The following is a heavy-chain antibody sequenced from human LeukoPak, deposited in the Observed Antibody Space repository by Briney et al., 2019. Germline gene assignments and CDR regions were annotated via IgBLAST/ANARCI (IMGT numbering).Heavy chain of an antibody. V-gene: IGHV1-69*05. D-gene: IGHD3-3*01. Sequence: GASVKVSCTASGGTFSSYAISWVRQAPGQGLEWMGGIIPIFGTANYAQKFQGRVTITTDKSTSTAYMELSSLRSEDTAVYYCARGGMGDFWSGYYDWGQGTLVTVSS. CDR1: GGTFSSYA. J-gene: IGHJ4*02. CDR2: IIPIFGTA. CDR3: ARGGMGDFWSGYYD.